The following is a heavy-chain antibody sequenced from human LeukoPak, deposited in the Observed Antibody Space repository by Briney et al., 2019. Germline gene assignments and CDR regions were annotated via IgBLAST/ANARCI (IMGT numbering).Heavy chain of an antibody. CDR3: ARAYRRARGFGVDWDY. V-gene: IGHV3-30-3*01. CDR2: ISYDGSNK. J-gene: IGHJ4*02. D-gene: IGHD3-3*01. CDR1: GFTFSSYA. Sequence: GGSLRLSCAASGFTFSSYAMHWVRQAPGKGLEWVAVISYDGSNKYYANSVKGRFTISRDNSKNTLYLQMNSLRAEDTAVYYCARAYRRARGFGVDWDYWGQGTLVTVSS.